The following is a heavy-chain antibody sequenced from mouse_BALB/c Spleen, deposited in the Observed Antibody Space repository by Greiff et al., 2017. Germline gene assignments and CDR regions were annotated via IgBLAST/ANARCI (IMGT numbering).Heavy chain of an antibody. CDR1: GFSLTSYG. V-gene: IGHV2-9*02. Sequence: VKLMESGPGLVAPSQSLSITCTVSGFSLTSYGVHWVRQPPGKGLEWLGVIWAGGSTNYNSALMSRLSISKDNSKSQVFLKMNSLQTDDTAMYYCARDQGYDGYAMDYWGQGTSVTVSS. CDR3: ARDQGYDGYAMDY. D-gene: IGHD2-2*01. J-gene: IGHJ4*01. CDR2: IWAGGST.